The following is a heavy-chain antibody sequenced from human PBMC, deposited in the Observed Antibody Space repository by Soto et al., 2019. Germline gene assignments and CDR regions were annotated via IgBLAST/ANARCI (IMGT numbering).Heavy chain of an antibody. J-gene: IGHJ6*02. D-gene: IGHD3-3*01. CDR2: MNPNSGNT. CDR1: GYTFTSYD. CDR3: ARNILRFLEWLPQQYSYGMDV. V-gene: IGHV1-8*01. Sequence: QVQLVQSGAEVKKPGASVKVSCKASGYTFTSYDINWVRQATGQGLEWMGWMNPNSGNTGYAQKFQGRVTMTRNTSVSTVYVEVSSLGSEDKAVYYCARNILRFLEWLPQQYSYGMDVWGQGTTVPV.